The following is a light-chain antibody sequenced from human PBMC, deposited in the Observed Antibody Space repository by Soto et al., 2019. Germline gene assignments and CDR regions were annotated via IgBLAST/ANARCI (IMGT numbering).Light chain of an antibody. CDR1: GSNIRNNY. V-gene: IGLV1-51*01. CDR3: GTWDTSLSAVV. Sequence: QSVLTQPPSVSAAPGQTVTISCSGSGSNIRNNYVSWYQQLPPTAPKLLIYDNNKRSSVIPDRFSGSKSGTSATLGRTGLQAGEEADYYCGTWDTSLSAVVFGVGTKLTVL. CDR2: DNN. J-gene: IGLJ2*01.